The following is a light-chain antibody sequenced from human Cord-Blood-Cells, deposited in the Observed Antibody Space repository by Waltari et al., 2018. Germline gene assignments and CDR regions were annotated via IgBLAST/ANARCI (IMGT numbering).Light chain of an antibody. CDR2: WAS. J-gene: IGKJ1*01. CDR1: QSVLYSSNNKNY. V-gene: IGKV4-1*01. CDR3: QQYYSTPQT. Sequence: DIVMTQSPDSLAVSLGERATINCKSSQSVLYSSNNKNYLAWYQQKPGQPPKRVIYWASTRESGVPDRFSGSGSGTDFTLTIGSLQAEDVAVYYCQQYYSTPQTFGQGTKVEIK.